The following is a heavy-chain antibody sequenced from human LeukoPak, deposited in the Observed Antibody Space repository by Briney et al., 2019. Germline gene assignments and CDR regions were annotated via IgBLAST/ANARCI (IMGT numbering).Heavy chain of an antibody. J-gene: IGHJ4*02. Sequence: GSSVKVSCKASGGTFSSYAISWVRQAPGQGPEWMGRIIPILGIANYAQKFQGRVTITADKSTSTAYMELSSLRSEDTAVYYCASGEPTLDYWGQGTLVTVSS. D-gene: IGHD3-10*01. CDR1: GGTFSSYA. CDR2: IIPILGIA. V-gene: IGHV1-69*04. CDR3: ASGEPTLDY.